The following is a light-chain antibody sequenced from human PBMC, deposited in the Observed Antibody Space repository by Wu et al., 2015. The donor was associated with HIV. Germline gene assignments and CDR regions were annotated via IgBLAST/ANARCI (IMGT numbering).Light chain of an antibody. CDR3: QQYNNWS. CDR1: QSINTW. J-gene: IGKJ4*01. CDR2: KAS. V-gene: IGKV1-5*03. Sequence: DIQMTQSPSTLSAYVGDRVTITCRASQSINTWLAWYQQKPGKAPKLLIYKASTLESGVPSRFSGSGSGTEFTLTISSMQSEDFAVYYCQQYNNWSFGGGTKVEIK.